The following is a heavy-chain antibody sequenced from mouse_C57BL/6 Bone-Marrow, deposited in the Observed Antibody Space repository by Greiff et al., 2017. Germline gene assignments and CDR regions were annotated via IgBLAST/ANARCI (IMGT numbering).Heavy chain of an antibody. CDR1: GYTFTSYW. V-gene: IGHV1-50*01. J-gene: IGHJ4*01. CDR2: IDPSDSYT. CDR3: ARYYGSYYYAMDD. Sequence: QVQLQQPGAELVKPGASVKLSCKASGYTFTSYWMQWVKQRPGQGLEWIGEIDPSDSYTNYNQKFKGKATLTVDTSSSTAYMQLSSLTSEDSAVYYCARYYGSYYYAMDDWGQGTSVTVSS. D-gene: IGHD1-1*01.